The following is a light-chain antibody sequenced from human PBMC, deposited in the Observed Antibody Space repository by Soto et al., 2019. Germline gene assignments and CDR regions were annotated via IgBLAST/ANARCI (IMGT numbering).Light chain of an antibody. CDR1: QSVGRNY. V-gene: IGKV3-20*01. CDR2: DAS. J-gene: IGKJ4*01. CDR3: QQYTSSPLT. Sequence: EIVLTQSPGTLSLSPGERATLSCRASQSVGRNYLAGYQQKPGQAPRLLIYDASSRATGIPDRFSGSGSGTDFTLTISILEPEGFAVYYCQQYTSSPLTFGGGTKVEIK.